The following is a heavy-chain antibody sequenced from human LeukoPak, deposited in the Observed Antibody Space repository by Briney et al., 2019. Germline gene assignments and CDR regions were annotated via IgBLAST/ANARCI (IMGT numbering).Heavy chain of an antibody. CDR1: DGSINGYY. D-gene: IGHD5-18*01. V-gene: IGHV4-59*01. J-gene: IGHJ4*02. CDR3: TRGVGIQRWSFFFDY. CDR2: ISYSGIT. Sequence: SQTLSLTCTVSDGSINGYYWSWIRQPPGKGLEWIGFISYSGITDYTSSLKSRVTFSLDTANNQISLQLNSVTPADTAVYYCTRGVGIQRWSFFFDYWSQGCLVSVSS.